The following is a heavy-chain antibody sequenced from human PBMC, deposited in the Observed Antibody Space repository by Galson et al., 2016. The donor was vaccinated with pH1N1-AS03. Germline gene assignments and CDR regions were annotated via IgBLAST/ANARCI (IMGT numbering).Heavy chain of an antibody. CDR2: IYTSGST. Sequence: LEWIGRIYTSGSTNYNPSLKSRVTISVDTSKNQFSLKLSSVTAADTAVYYCARASPLPSGYFDYWGQGTLVTVSS. V-gene: IGHV4-61*02. J-gene: IGHJ4*02. CDR3: ARASPLPSGYFDY.